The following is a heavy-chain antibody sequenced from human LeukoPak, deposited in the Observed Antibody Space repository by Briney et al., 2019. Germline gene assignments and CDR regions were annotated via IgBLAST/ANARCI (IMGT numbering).Heavy chain of an antibody. CDR3: ARGGSGWYRFDY. D-gene: IGHD6-19*01. CDR2: IKQDGSEK. V-gene: IGHV3-7*01. Sequence: HPGGSLRLSCAASGSTFSSYWMSWVRQAPGKGLEWVANIKQDGSEKYYVDSVKGRFTISRDNAKNSLYLQMNSLRAEDTAVYYCARGGSGWYRFDYWGQGTLVTVSS. J-gene: IGHJ4*02. CDR1: GSTFSSYW.